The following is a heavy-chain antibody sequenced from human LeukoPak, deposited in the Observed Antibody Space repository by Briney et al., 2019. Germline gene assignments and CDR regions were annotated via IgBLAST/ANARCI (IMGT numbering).Heavy chain of an antibody. CDR3: AKDTVAGRYYFDY. J-gene: IGHJ4*02. D-gene: IGHD6-19*01. Sequence: GGSLRLSCAASGFTFSNYLMTWVRQAPGKGLEWVADIKADGSEKYYVDSVKGRFTISRDNSKNTLYLQMNSLRAEDTAVYYCAKDTVAGRYYFDYWGQGTLVTVSS. CDR1: GFTFSNYL. V-gene: IGHV3-7*03. CDR2: IKADGSEK.